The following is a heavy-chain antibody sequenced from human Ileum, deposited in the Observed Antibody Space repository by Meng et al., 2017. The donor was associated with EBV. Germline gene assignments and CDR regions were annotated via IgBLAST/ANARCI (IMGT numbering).Heavy chain of an antibody. CDR3: ARGYGSGRDYFDY. J-gene: IGHJ4*02. Sequence: HVLAEASGPGLVHPSGPLSLTSAVSGGSISRSNWWNWVRQPPGNGLEWIGEIYYSGSTIYNPSLKSRVTISVDKSKNLFSLKLSSVTAADTAVYYCARGYGSGRDYFDYWGQGTLVTVSS. CDR1: GGSISRSNW. V-gene: IGHV4-4*02. CDR2: IYYSGST. D-gene: IGHD3-10*01.